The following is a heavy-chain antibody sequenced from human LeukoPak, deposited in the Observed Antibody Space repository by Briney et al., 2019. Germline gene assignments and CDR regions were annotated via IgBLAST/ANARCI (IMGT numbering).Heavy chain of an antibody. J-gene: IGHJ3*01. Sequence: ASVKVSCKASGYTFTSYYMHWVRQPPGQGLEWMGIINPSGGSTSYAQKFQGRVTMTSDMSTSTVYMELSSLRSEDTAVYYCARELRRHGVFDFWGQGTMVTVSS. CDR2: INPSGGST. D-gene: IGHD2-15*01. CDR1: GYTFTSYY. CDR3: ARELRRHGVFDF. V-gene: IGHV1-46*01.